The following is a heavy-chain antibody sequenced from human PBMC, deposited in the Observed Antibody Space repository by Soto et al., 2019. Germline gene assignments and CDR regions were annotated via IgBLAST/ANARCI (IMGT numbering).Heavy chain of an antibody. CDR1: CCHFTNAW. J-gene: IGHJ4*02. CDR3: ATNPLY. Sequence: SGRSPRVSCAASCCHFTNAWLNWVRQTPGKGLEWVGRIKSNADGGTTDYAANVKGRFTISRDDSKNTLYLQMNSLKTEDTGVYYCATNPLYWGRGTLVTVSS. CDR2: IKSNADGGTT. V-gene: IGHV3-15*07.